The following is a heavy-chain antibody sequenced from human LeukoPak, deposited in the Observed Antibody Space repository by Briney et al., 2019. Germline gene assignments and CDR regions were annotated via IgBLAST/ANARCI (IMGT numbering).Heavy chain of an antibody. J-gene: IGHJ6*02. D-gene: IGHD3-9*01. CDR2: ISGGGGST. CDR1: GFTFTSYS. CDR3: ARDLELRYFDWLIKNYGMDV. Sequence: GGSLRLSCAASGFTFTSYSMNWVRQAPGKGLEWVSTISGGGGSTYYADSVKGRFTISRDNSKNTLYLQVNSLRAEDTAAYYCARDLELRYFDWLIKNYGMDVWGQGTTATVSS. V-gene: IGHV3-23*01.